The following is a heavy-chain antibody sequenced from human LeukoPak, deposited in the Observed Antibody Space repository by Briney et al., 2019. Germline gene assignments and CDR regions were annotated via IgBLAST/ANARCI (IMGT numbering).Heavy chain of an antibody. D-gene: IGHD4-17*01. J-gene: IGHJ4*02. CDR2: ISVSGTYI. CDR3: ARDRDYGTFDY. CDR1: GFTFSRNG. Sequence: PGGSLRLSCAASGFTFSRNGMAWARQAPGKGLEWVSSISVSGTYIYYSDSVKGRFTISRDNSKNSLYLEMNSLRSDDTAIYYCARDRDYGTFDYWGQGTLVTVSS. V-gene: IGHV3-21*01.